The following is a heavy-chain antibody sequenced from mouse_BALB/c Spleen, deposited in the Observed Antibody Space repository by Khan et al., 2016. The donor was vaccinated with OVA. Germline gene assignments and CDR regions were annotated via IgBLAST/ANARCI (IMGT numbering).Heavy chain of an antibody. CDR1: GFSLTSYG. CDR2: IWSGGST. D-gene: IGHD1-3*01. CDR3: ASLEDI. J-gene: IGHJ2*01. V-gene: IGHV2-9*02. Sequence: VELVESGPGLVAPSQSLSITCTVSGFSLTSYGVHWVRQPLGKGLEWLGVIWSGGSTNYNSALISSLSISKDNSKSEVFLKMKCLQTDNTAMYDCASLEDIWGQGTTLTVAS.